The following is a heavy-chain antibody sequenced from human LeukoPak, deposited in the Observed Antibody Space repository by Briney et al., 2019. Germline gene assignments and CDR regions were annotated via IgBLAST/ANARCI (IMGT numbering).Heavy chain of an antibody. CDR1: GFTFSSYA. Sequence: PGGSLRLSCAASGFTFSSYAMSWVRQVPGKGLEWVSAISGSGGSTYYADSVKGRFTISRDNSKNTLYLQMNSLRAEDTAVYYCAKGSRYYYDSSGYYWGVFDYWGQGTLVTVSS. CDR3: AKGSRYYYDSSGYYWGVFDY. D-gene: IGHD3-22*01. CDR2: ISGSGGST. V-gene: IGHV3-23*01. J-gene: IGHJ4*02.